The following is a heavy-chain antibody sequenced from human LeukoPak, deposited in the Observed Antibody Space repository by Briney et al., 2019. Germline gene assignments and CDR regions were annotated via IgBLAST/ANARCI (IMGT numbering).Heavy chain of an antibody. D-gene: IGHD2/OR15-2a*01. CDR3: ARFYRAEGYFDY. Sequence: ASVKVSCKASGYTFTSYDINWVRQATGQGLEWKGWMNPNSGNTGYAQKFQGRVTMTRNTSISTAYMELSSLRSEDTAVYYCARFYRAEGYFDYWGQGTLVTASS. J-gene: IGHJ4*02. V-gene: IGHV1-8*01. CDR2: MNPNSGNT. CDR1: GYTFTSYD.